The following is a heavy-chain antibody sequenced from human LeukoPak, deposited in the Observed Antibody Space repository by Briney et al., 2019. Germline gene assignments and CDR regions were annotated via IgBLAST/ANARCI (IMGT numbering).Heavy chain of an antibody. V-gene: IGHV3-7*01. CDR2: IKEDGSAK. D-gene: IGHD3-10*02. CDR1: GFTFSTYW. Sequence: GGSLRPSCAASGFTFSTYWMSWVRQAPGKGLEWVANIKEDGSAKFYLGSVRGRFTISRDNAKNSLYLQMNSLRAEDTAVYYCAELGITMIGGVWGKGTTVTISS. J-gene: IGHJ6*04. CDR3: AELGITMIGGV.